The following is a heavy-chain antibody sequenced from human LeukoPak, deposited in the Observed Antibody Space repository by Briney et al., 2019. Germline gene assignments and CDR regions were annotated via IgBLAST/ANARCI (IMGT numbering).Heavy chain of an antibody. Sequence: SETLSLTCGVSGDSISSSDWWSWVRQPPGKGLEWIGEIYHSGTTNYNPSLKSRVTISVDTSKNQFSLKLSSVTAADTAVYYCARDGTFITHQDIAVVVAATTPGIFDYWGQGTLVTVSS. J-gene: IGHJ4*02. V-gene: IGHV4-4*02. CDR2: IYHSGTT. CDR3: ARDGTFITHQDIAVVVAATTPGIFDY. CDR1: GDSISSSDW. D-gene: IGHD2-15*01.